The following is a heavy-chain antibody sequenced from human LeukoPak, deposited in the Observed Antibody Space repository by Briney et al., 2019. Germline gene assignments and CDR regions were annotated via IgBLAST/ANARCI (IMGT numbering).Heavy chain of an antibody. V-gene: IGHV3-7*02. D-gene: IGHD2-21*01. CDR2: INQDERQK. CDR3: ARGGAPDY. J-gene: IGHJ4*02. CDR1: GFNFSSYW. Sequence: TGGSLRLSCVASGFNFSSYWMTWVRQSPGKGLEWVANINQDERQKYYVDSVKGRFTISRDNPKNSVSLQRTSLGADDGGLYYCARGGAPDYWGRGTLVTVAS.